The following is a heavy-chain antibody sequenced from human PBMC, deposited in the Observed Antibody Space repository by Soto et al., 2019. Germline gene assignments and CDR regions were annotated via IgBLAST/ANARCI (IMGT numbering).Heavy chain of an antibody. V-gene: IGHV4-30-4*01. CDR2: IYYTGST. CDR3: ARALDDSSGYYGGLGY. Sequence: VQLQESGPGLVKPSQTLSLTCTVSGASISSGDYYWSWIRQPPGKGLEWIGYIYYTGSTYYNPSFKSRLTISVDTSKNQLSLKLTSLTAADTAVYYCARALDDSSGYYGGLGYWGQGTLVTVSS. CDR1: GASISSGDYY. J-gene: IGHJ4*02. D-gene: IGHD3-22*01.